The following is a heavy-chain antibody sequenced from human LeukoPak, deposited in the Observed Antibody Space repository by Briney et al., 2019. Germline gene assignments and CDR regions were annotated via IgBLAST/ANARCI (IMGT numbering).Heavy chain of an antibody. V-gene: IGHV4-61*02. CDR2: FYTSGTT. Sequence: SETLSLTCSVSGDSISLSFYYWGWIRQPPGKALEWIGRFYTSGTTKYNPSLKNRLTISLDTSKNQFSLRLSSVTAADTALYYCARGVGKYSSSWYSDYWGQGIVVIVSS. J-gene: IGHJ4*02. CDR1: GDSISLSFYY. D-gene: IGHD6-13*01. CDR3: ARGVGKYSSSWYSDY.